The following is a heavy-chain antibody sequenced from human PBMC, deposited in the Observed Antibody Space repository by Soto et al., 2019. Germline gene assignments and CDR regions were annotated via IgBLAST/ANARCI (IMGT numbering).Heavy chain of an antibody. CDR2: VYYSGNT. D-gene: IGHD3-22*01. Sequence: SETLSLTCTVSGGSISPYYWSWIRQPPGKGLEWIGYVYYSGNTNYNPSLESRVTISVDTSRNRFSLNLTSATAADTAVYYCARGLDYYDSSGYGPLDYYYYGMDVWGQGTTVTVSS. CDR3: ARGLDYYDSSGYGPLDYYYYGMDV. CDR1: GGSISPYY. J-gene: IGHJ6*02. V-gene: IGHV4-59*01.